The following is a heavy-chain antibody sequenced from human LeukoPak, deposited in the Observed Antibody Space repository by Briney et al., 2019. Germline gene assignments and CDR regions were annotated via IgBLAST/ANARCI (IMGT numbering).Heavy chain of an antibody. D-gene: IGHD6-13*01. CDR3: ARVPTRPIAAADNWFDP. V-gene: IGHV1-18*01. Sequence: ASVKVSCKASGYTFTSYGIGWVRQAPGRGLEWMGWISAYNGNTNYAQKLQGRVTMTTDTSTSTAYMELRSLRSDDTAVYYCARVPTRPIAAADNWFDPWGQGTLVTVSS. CDR1: GYTFTSYG. CDR2: ISAYNGNT. J-gene: IGHJ5*02.